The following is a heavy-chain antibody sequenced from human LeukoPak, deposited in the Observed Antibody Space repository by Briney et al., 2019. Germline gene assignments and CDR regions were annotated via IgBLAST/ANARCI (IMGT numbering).Heavy chain of an antibody. J-gene: IGHJ3*02. CDR3: ARLNAFAI. V-gene: IGHV3-48*03. CDR2: ISRSGSSI. Sequence: GGSLRLSCAASGFTFSSYEMNWVRQAPGKGLEWVSYISRSGSSIYYADSVKGRFTISRDNAKNSLSLQMNSLRAEDTAVYYCARLNAFAIWGQGTMVTVSS. CDR1: GFTFSSYE.